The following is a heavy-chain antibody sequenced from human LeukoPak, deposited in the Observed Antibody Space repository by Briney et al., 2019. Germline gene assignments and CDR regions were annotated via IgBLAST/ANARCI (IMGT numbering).Heavy chain of an antibody. V-gene: IGHV3-48*03. CDR2: ISSSGSSI. CDR1: EFTFSRYD. J-gene: IGHJ4*02. CDR3: VRVLDGCDY. Sequence: GGSLRLSCAASEFTFSRYDMNWVRQAPGKGLEWVSYISSSGSSIHYADFVEGRFTISRDNAKNSLYLQMNSLRPEDTAVYYCVRVLDGCDYWGQGTLVTVSS. D-gene: IGHD2-15*01.